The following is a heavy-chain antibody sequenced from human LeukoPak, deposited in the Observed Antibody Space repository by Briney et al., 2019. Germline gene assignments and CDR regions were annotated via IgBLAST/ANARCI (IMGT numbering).Heavy chain of an antibody. V-gene: IGHV3-23*01. CDR3: AKWPEGAMDYFDY. Sequence: GGSLRLSCAASGFSFSSYAMTWARQAPVKGLEWVAAISGDGTRTYYADSVKGRFTISRDNSKNTLYLEMSSLRVEDTAIYYCAKWPEGAMDYFDYWGQGTLVTVSS. CDR2: ISGDGTRT. CDR1: GFSFSSYA. D-gene: IGHD3-16*01. J-gene: IGHJ4*02.